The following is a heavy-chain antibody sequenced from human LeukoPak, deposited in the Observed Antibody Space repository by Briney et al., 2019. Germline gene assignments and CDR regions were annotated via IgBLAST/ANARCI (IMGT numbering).Heavy chain of an antibody. CDR2: ISGSGGST. D-gene: IGHD3-3*01. V-gene: IGHV3-23*01. J-gene: IGHJ4*02. CDR3: AKSGLKGYYDFWSGSSSYFDY. Sequence: GGSLRLSCAASGFTFSSHAMSWVRQAPGKGLEWVSAISGSGGSTYYADSVKGRFTISRDNSKNTLYLQMNSLRAEDTAVYYCAKSGLKGYYDFWSGSSSYFDYWGQGTLVTVSS. CDR1: GFTFSSHA.